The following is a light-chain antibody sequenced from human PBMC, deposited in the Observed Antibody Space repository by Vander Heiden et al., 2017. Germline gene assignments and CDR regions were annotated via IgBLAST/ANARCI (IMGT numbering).Light chain of an antibody. Sequence: QSVLPQPPSASGTPRQRVTISCSGSSSNIGSNTVNWYQQFPGTAPKLLIYSNNQRPSGVPDRFSGSKSGTSAALAISGLQAEDEADYYCAAWDDSLNAWVFGGGTKLTVL. J-gene: IGLJ3*02. CDR3: AAWDDSLNAWV. CDR2: SNN. V-gene: IGLV1-44*01. CDR1: SSNIGSNT.